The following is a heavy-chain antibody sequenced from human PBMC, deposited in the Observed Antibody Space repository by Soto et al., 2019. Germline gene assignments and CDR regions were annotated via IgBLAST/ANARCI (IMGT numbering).Heavy chain of an antibody. CDR1: GFTFSSYE. CDR2: ISSSGSTI. CDR3: ASSSIAARLFDY. J-gene: IGHJ4*02. Sequence: LRLSCAASGFTFSSYEMNWVRQAPGKGLEWVSYISSSGSTIYYADSVKGRFTISRDNAKNSLYLQMNSLRAEDTAVYYCASSSIAARLFDYWGQGTLVTVSS. V-gene: IGHV3-48*03. D-gene: IGHD6-6*01.